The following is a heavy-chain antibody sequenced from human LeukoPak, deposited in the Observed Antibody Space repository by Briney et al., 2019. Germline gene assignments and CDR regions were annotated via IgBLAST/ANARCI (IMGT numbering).Heavy chain of an antibody. Sequence: ASVKVSCKASGYTFTHYYIHWVRQAPGQGLEWMGIISPSGGNTDYAQKFQGRVTMTRDTSTSTVHMELSSLRSEDTAVYYCARPLAPVMVNAFDIWGQGTMVTVSS. J-gene: IGHJ3*02. V-gene: IGHV1-46*01. CDR2: ISPSGGNT. CDR3: ARPLAPVMVNAFDI. D-gene: IGHD2-21*01. CDR1: GYTFTHYY.